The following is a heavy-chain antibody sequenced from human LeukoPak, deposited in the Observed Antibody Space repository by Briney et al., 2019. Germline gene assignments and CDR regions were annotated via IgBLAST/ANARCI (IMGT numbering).Heavy chain of an antibody. J-gene: IGHJ4*02. Sequence: SETLSLTCTVSGASTRSNNYYWAWIRQPPGKGLEWIGSIYYFGTTYDNPSLKSRVTISIDTSKNQFSLKLRSVTASDTAVYYCARVASSSAGGVDYWGQGTLVAVSS. CDR3: ARVASSSAGGVDY. CDR1: GASTRSNNYY. V-gene: IGHV4-39*01. CDR2: IYYFGTT. D-gene: IGHD6-6*01.